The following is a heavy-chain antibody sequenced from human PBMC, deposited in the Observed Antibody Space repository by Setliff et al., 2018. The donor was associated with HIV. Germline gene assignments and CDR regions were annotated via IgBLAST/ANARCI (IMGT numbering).Heavy chain of an antibody. CDR1: GGSIDNNIYY. Sequence: SETLSLTCSVSGGSIDNNIYYWTWIRQPPGKGLEWTGSIYHTGRTYYNRSLESRLTISIDTSKNQFSLKLTSVTAADTAMYYCASRIYYYDESRVLREEGFVPWGQGTLVTVSS. J-gene: IGHJ5*02. CDR3: ASRIYYYDESRVLREEGFVP. D-gene: IGHD3-22*01. CDR2: IYHTGRT. V-gene: IGHV4-39*01.